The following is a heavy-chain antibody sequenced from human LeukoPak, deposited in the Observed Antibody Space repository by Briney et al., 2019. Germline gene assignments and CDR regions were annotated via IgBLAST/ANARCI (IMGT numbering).Heavy chain of an antibody. V-gene: IGHV4-59*01. D-gene: IGHD6-19*01. Sequence: SETLSLTCTVSGGSISSYYWSWIRQPPGKGLEWIGYTYYSGSTNYNPSLKSRVTISVDASKNQFSLKLSSVTAADTAVYYCARDSYSSGWRETFDYWGQGTLVTVSS. CDR1: GGSISSYY. CDR3: ARDSYSSGWRETFDY. J-gene: IGHJ4*02. CDR2: TYYSGST.